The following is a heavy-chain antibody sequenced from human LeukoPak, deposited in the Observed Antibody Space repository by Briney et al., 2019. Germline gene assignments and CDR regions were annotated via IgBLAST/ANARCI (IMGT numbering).Heavy chain of an antibody. D-gene: IGHD2-2*01. J-gene: IGHJ6*03. CDR3: ARDIGGYCSSTSCYGGYYMDV. Sequence: SETLSLTCTVSGGSISSGSYYWSWIRQPAGKGLEWIGRIYTSGSTNYNPSLKSRVTISVDTSKNQFSLKLSSVTAADTAVYYCARDIGGYCSSTSCYGGYYMDVWGKGTTVTISS. V-gene: IGHV4-61*02. CDR1: GGSISSGSYY. CDR2: IYTSGST.